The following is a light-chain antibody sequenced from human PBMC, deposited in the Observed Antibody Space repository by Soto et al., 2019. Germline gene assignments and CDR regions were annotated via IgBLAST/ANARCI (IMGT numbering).Light chain of an antibody. CDR3: QQTYSTPRT. J-gene: IGKJ2*01. CDR1: QSISSY. V-gene: IGKV1-39*01. CDR2: AAS. Sequence: DIQMTQSPSSLSTSVGDRVTITCRASQSISSYLNWYQQKPGKAPKLLIYAASVLQSGVPSRFSGRGSGTDFTLTISSLQTEDFATYYCQQTYSTPRTFGQGTKLEIK.